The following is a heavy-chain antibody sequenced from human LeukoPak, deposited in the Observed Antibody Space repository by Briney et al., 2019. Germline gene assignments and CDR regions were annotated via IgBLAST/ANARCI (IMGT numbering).Heavy chain of an antibody. D-gene: IGHD1-26*01. CDR3: ARDRGSIVGATTFDY. V-gene: IGHV1-18*01. J-gene: IGHJ4*02. CDR2: ISAYNGNT. Sequence: ASVKVSCKASGYTFTSYGISWVRQAPGQGLEWMGWISAYNGNTNYAQKLQGRVTTTTDTSTSTAYMELRSLRSDDTAVYYCARDRGSIVGATTFDYWGQGTLVTVSS. CDR1: GYTFTSYG.